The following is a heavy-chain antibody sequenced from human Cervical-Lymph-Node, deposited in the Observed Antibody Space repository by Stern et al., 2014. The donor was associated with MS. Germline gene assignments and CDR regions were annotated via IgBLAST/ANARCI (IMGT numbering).Heavy chain of an antibody. CDR2: ISLDSDRV. CDR1: GLSFDRYA. CDR3: TKDILPGGADV. V-gene: IGHV3-9*01. J-gene: IGHJ6*02. Sequence: EVQLVESGGDLVQPGRSLRLSCVASGLSFDRYAIHWVRQAPGKGLEWVSGISLDSDRVGYADSVKGRFTISKDSARNSLYLQMNSLRAEDTALYYCTKDILPGGADVWGQGTAVTVSS. D-gene: IGHD3-10*01.